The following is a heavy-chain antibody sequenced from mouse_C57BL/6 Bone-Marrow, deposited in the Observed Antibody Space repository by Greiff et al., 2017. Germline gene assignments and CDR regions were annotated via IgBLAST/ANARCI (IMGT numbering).Heavy chain of an antibody. CDR1: GYSITSGYY. J-gene: IGHJ4*01. Sequence: ESGPGLVKPSQSLSLTCSVTGYSITSGYYWNCLRPFPGNKLEWMAYINSDSSNTYHPSLKNRISIPRATSKNQFFLKLNSVTTEDTDTYYCAREVDYYGSSYEAMDDWGQGTSVTVS. V-gene: IGHV3-6*01. CDR2: INSDSSN. CDR3: AREVDYYGSSYEAMDD. D-gene: IGHD1-1*01.